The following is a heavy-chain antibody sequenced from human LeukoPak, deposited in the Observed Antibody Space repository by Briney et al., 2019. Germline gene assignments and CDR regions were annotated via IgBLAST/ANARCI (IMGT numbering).Heavy chain of an antibody. D-gene: IGHD2-2*01. V-gene: IGHV1-2*02. Sequence: ASVKVSCKASGYTFTGYYMHWVRQAPGQGLEWMGWINPNSGGTNYAQKFQGRVTMTRDTSISTAYMELSRLRSDDTAVYYCVRACSSTSCFTNSFDYWGQGTLVTVSS. CDR3: VRACSSTSCFTNSFDY. J-gene: IGHJ4*02. CDR1: GYTFTGYY. CDR2: INPNSGGT.